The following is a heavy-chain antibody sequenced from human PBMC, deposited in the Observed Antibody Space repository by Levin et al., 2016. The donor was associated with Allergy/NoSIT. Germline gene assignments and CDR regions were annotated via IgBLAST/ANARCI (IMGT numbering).Heavy chain of an antibody. V-gene: IGHV3-21*01. CDR2: ISSSSSYI. CDR1: GFTFSSYS. Sequence: GESLKISCAASGFTFSSYSMNWVRQAPGKGLEWVSSISSSSSYIYYADSVKGRFTISRDNAKNSLYLQMNSLRAEDTAVYYCAASRIYTYYYYGMDVWGQGTTVTVSS. D-gene: IGHD4-11*01. J-gene: IGHJ6*02. CDR3: AASRIYTYYYYGMDV.